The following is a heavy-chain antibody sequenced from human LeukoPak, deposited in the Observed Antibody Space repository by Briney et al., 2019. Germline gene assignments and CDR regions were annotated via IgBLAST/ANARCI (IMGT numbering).Heavy chain of an antibody. J-gene: IGHJ4*02. Sequence: SETLSLTCTVSGYSISSGYYWGWIRQPPGKGLEWIGSIYHSGSTYYNPSLKSRVTISVDTSENQFSLKRSSVTAADTAVYYCARVGSSWYKYYFDYWGQGTLVTVSS. CDR3: ARVGSSWYKYYFDY. CDR2: IYHSGST. CDR1: GYSISSGYY. V-gene: IGHV4-38-2*02. D-gene: IGHD6-13*01.